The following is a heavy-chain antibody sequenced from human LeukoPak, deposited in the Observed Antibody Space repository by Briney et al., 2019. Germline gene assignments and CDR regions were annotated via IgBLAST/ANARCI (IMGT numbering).Heavy chain of an antibody. CDR2: ISGSGGST. Sequence: GGSLRLSCAASGFTFSSYSMNWVRQAPGKGLEWVSAISGSGGSTYYADSVKGRFTISRDNSKNTLYLQMNSLRAEDTAVYYCAKDRSIRAIFGVVIASGGDYWGQGTLVTVSS. CDR1: GFTFSSYS. CDR3: AKDRSIRAIFGVVIASGGDY. D-gene: IGHD3-3*01. J-gene: IGHJ4*02. V-gene: IGHV3-23*01.